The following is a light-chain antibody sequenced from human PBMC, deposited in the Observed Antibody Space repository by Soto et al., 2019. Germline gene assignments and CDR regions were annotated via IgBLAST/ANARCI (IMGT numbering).Light chain of an antibody. V-gene: IGKV1-5*01. CDR2: DAS. CDR3: QQYISYPLT. Sequence: DIQMTQSPSTLSASVGDRVTITCRASQSISSWLAWYQQKPGKAPKLLIYDASSLESGVPSSFSGSGSGTEFTLTISSLQPDDFATYYCQQYISYPLTFGGGTKV. J-gene: IGKJ4*01. CDR1: QSISSW.